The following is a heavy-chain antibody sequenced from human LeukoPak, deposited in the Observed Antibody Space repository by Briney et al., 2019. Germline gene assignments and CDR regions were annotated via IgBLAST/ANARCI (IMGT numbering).Heavy chain of an antibody. J-gene: IGHJ3*02. CDR1: GFTFSSLA. CDR2: IKSKTDGGTT. D-gene: IGHD3-22*01. CDR3: TTSLYYYDSSGYPI. V-gene: IGHV3-15*07. Sequence: GGSLRLSCAASGFTFSSLAMHWVRQAPGKGLEWVGRIKSKTDGGTTDYAAPVKGRFTISRDDSKNTLYLQMNSLKTEDTAVYYCTTSLYYYDSSGYPIWGQGTMVTVSS.